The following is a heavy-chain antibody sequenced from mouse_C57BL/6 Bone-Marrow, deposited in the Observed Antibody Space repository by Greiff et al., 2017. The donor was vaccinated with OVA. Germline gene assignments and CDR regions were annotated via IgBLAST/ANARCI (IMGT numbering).Heavy chain of an antibody. V-gene: IGHV3-6*01. CDR1: GYSFTSGSF. Sequence: DVKLVESGPGLVKPCQSLSLTCSVTGYSFTSGSFWCWIRQPPDSQLWLVGFIHDGGSNNYNPNLKNRISITRDTSKNQVFLKLNTVTSEDTATYYCARGGDGYYRNYAMDYWGQGTSVTVSS. J-gene: IGHJ4*01. CDR3: ARGGDGYYRNYAMDY. D-gene: IGHD2-3*01. CDR2: IHDGGSN.